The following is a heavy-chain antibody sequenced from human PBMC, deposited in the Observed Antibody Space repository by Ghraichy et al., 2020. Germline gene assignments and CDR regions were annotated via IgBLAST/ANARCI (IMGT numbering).Heavy chain of an antibody. J-gene: IGHJ4*02. D-gene: IGHD6-25*01. V-gene: IGHV4-39*01. CDR1: GASIRSSSYY. CDR3: SRRYIAAADYYDS. CDR2: IHYTGST. Sequence: SETRSLTCSVSGASIRSSSYYWGWVRQPPGKGLEWIGSIHYTGSTFYNPPLKSRATISVDTSKDQFSLKLSSVTAADTAVYYCSRRYIAAADYYDSWGQGTLVNVSS.